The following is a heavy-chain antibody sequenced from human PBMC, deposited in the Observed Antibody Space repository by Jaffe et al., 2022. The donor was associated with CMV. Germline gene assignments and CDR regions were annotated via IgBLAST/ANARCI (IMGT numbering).Heavy chain of an antibody. D-gene: IGHD3-3*01. J-gene: IGHJ6*02. CDR1: GGSFSGYY. CDR3: ARAPTYYDFWSGYKHSYYYYGMDV. V-gene: IGHV4-34*01. Sequence: QVQLQQWGAGLLKPSETLSLTCAVYGGSFSGYYWSWIRQPPGKGLEWIGEINHSGSTNYNPSLKSRVTISVDTSKNQFSLKLSSVTAADTAVYYCARAPTYYDFWSGYKHSYYYYGMDVWGQGTTVTVSS. CDR2: INHSGST.